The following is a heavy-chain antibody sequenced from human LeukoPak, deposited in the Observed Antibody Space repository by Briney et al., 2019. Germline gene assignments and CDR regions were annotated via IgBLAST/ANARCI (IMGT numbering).Heavy chain of an antibody. CDR3: ATGSGLWSPDY. D-gene: IGHD5-18*01. CDR1: GFTFSSYW. CDR2: IDNEGSST. V-gene: IGHV3-74*01. Sequence: GGSLRLSCAASGFTFSSYWMHWVRQAPGKGLVWVSRIDNEGSSTSYADSVKGRFTISRDNAKNRLYVQMNSLRVEDTAVYYCATGSGLWSPDYWGQGTLVTVSS. J-gene: IGHJ4*02.